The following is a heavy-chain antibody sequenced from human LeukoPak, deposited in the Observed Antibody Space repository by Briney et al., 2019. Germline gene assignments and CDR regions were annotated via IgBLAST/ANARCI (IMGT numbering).Heavy chain of an antibody. CDR2: INYIGST. J-gene: IGHJ4*02. D-gene: IGHD3-9*01. Sequence: ETLPLTCSVSGGSVSSGNYFWGWIRQPPGKGLEWIGNINYIGSTAYNPSLKSRATMSVDTSKNQFSLKMTSVTAADTAVYYCARLSKGRYFDYVFDYWGQGTLVTVSS. V-gene: IGHV4-39*01. CDR3: ARLSKGRYFDYVFDY. CDR1: GGSVSSGNYF.